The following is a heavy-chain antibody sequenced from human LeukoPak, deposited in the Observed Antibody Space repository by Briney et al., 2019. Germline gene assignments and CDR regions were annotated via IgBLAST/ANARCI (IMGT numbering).Heavy chain of an antibody. J-gene: IGHJ6*02. D-gene: IGHD2-2*01. CDR1: GFTFSGSA. CDR2: IRSKANSYAT. V-gene: IGHV3-73*01. Sequence: GGSLRLSCAASGFTFSGSAMHWVRQASGKGLEWVGRIRSKANSYATAYAASVKGRFTISRDDSKNTAYLQMNSLKTEDTAVYYCTRGGYCSSTSCYYYYYYGMDVWAKGPRSPSP. CDR3: TRGGYCSSTSCYYYYYYGMDV.